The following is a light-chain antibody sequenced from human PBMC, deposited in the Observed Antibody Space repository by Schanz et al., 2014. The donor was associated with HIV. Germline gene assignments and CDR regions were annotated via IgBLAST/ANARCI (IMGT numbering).Light chain of an antibody. Sequence: EIVLTQSPGSLSLSPGGRATLSCGASQRLSSSYLAWYQQKRDQPPRLVIYATSTRAAGIPDRFSGTGSGTDFTLTISSLEPEDFAVYYYQYFGNSGGTFGGGTKVKIK. J-gene: IGKJ4*01. CDR3: QYFGNSGGT. CDR1: QRLSSSY. CDR2: ATS. V-gene: IGKV3-20*01.